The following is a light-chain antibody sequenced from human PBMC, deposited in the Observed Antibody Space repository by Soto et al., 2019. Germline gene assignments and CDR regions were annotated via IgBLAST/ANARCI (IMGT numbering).Light chain of an antibody. CDR3: QQYTNWPPWT. CDR2: GAS. J-gene: IGKJ1*01. CDR1: QSVSSY. Sequence: EIVMTQSPATLSVSPGERATLSCRASQSVSSYLAWYQQKPGQAPRLLIHGASTRATGIPARFNGSGSGTAFTLTISSLQSEDFAVYYCQQYTNWPPWTFGQGTKVEIK. V-gene: IGKV3-15*01.